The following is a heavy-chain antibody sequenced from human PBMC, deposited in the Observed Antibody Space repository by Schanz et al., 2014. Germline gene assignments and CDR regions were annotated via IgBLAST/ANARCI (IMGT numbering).Heavy chain of an antibody. D-gene: IGHD3-16*01. CDR1: GGSISSATSY. J-gene: IGHJ4*02. V-gene: IGHV4-39*01. CDR3: ARHWGSTDWSPIQF. CDR2: IYYTGRS. Sequence: QVQLQESGPGLVKPSETLSLTCTVSGGSISSATSYWGWIRQPPGKSLQWIGSIYYTGRSSYNPSPKRRTTISVDTSKNQFSLKLISVTAADTAVYYCARHWGSTDWSPIQFWGQGSLVTVSS.